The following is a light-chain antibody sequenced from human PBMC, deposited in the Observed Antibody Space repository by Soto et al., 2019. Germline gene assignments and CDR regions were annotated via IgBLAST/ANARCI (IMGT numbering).Light chain of an antibody. J-gene: IGKJ3*01. CDR2: LGS. V-gene: IGKV2-28*01. CDR3: QQYYSLPLT. CDR1: QSLLHSNGYNY. Sequence: DIVMTQSPLSLPVTPGEPASISCRSSQSLLHSNGYNYLDWYLQKPGQSPQLLIYLGSNRASGVPDRFSGSGSETDFTLTISSMQAEDAAVYYCQQYYSLPLTFGPGTKVDIK.